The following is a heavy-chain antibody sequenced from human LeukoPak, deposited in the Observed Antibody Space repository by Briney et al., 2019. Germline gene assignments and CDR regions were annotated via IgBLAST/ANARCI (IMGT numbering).Heavy chain of an antibody. V-gene: IGHV3-20*04. CDR2: INWNGGST. J-gene: IGHJ4*02. CDR1: GFTFSNYA. CDR3: ARGLSAFDY. Sequence: PGGSLRLSCAASGFTFSNYAMTWVRQGPGKGLEWVSGINWNGGSTGYADSVKGRFTISRDNAKNSLYLQMNSLRAEDTALYYCARGLSAFDYWGQGTLVTVSS.